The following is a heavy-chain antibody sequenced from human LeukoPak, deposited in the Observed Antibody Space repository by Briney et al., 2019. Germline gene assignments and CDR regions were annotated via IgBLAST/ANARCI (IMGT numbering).Heavy chain of an antibody. CDR2: INHSGST. Sequence: SETLSLTCAVYGGSFSGYYWNWIRQPPGKGLEWIGEINHSGSTNYNPSLKSRVTISVDRSKNHFSLKLSSVTAADTAVYYCASPSVPAAMRAFDIWGHGTMVTVSS. CDR1: GGSFSGYY. CDR3: ASPSVPAAMRAFDI. D-gene: IGHD2-2*01. J-gene: IGHJ3*02. V-gene: IGHV4-34*01.